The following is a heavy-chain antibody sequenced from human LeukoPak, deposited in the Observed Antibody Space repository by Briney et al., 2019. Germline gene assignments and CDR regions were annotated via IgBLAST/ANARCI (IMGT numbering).Heavy chain of an antibody. J-gene: IGHJ3*02. CDR1: GYTFTSYY. Sequence: ASVKVSCKASGYTFTSYYMHWVRQAPGQGLEWMGGIIPIFGTANYAQKFQGRVTITADESTSTAYMELSSLRSEDTAVYYCARDCEAGGSCYSGAFDIWGQGTMVTVSS. V-gene: IGHV1-69*13. CDR3: ARDCEAGGSCYSGAFDI. D-gene: IGHD2-15*01. CDR2: IIPIFGTA.